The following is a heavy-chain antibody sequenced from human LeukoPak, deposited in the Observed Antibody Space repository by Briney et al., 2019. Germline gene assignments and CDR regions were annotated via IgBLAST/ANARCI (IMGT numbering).Heavy chain of an antibody. J-gene: IGHJ3*02. CDR2: ISAYNGNT. V-gene: IGHV1-18*01. D-gene: IGHD1-14*01. Sequence: ASVKVSCKASGFTFTDYGISWVRQAPGQGLEWMGWISAYNGNTDYAQKLQGRVTMTTDTSTSAAYMELRSLRSDDTAVYCCARVPDGAGAFDIWGQGTMVTVSS. CDR3: ARVPDGAGAFDI. CDR1: GFTFTDYG.